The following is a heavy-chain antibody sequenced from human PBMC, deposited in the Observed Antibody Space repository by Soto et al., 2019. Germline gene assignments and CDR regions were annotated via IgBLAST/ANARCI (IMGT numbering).Heavy chain of an antibody. J-gene: IGHJ5*02. CDR2: IYYSGST. D-gene: IGHD2-15*01. CDR3: ARGPLGYCSGGSCYPRGYCFDP. V-gene: IGHV4-31*03. CDR1: GGSISSCGYY. Sequence: PSETLSLTCTVSGGSISSCGYYWSWIRQHPGKGLEWIGYIYYSGSTYYNPSLKSRVTISVDTSKNQFSLKLSSVTAADTAVYYCARGPLGYCSGGSCYPRGYCFDPWGQGTLVTVSS.